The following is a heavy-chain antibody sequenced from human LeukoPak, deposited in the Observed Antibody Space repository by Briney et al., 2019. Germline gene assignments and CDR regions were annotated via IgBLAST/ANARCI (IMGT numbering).Heavy chain of an antibody. CDR1: GGSISSSSYY. CDR3: ARIFSDSSGYYYARGGFSRGALVRD. CDR2: IYYSGST. V-gene: IGHV4-39*01. J-gene: IGHJ1*01. Sequence: PSETLSLTCTVSGGSISSSSYYWGWIRQPPGKGLEWIGSIYYSGSTYYNPSLKSRVTISVDTSKNQFSLKLSSVTAADTAVYYCARIFSDSSGYYYARGGFSRGALVRDWGQGTLVTVSS. D-gene: IGHD3-22*01.